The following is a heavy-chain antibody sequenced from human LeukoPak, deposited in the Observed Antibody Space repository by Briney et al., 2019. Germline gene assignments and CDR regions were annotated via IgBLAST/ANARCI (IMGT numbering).Heavy chain of an antibody. CDR3: ARDLGSGRGY. CDR2: IYSGGGT. CDR1: GFTVSNNY. V-gene: IGHV3-53*01. Sequence: GGSLRLSCAASGFTVSNNYMNWVRQTPGKGLEWVSVIYSGGGTYYADSVKGRFTISRDTSKNTLFLQMNSLRAEDTAVYYCARDLGSGRGYWSQGTLVTVSS. D-gene: IGHD3-10*01. J-gene: IGHJ4*02.